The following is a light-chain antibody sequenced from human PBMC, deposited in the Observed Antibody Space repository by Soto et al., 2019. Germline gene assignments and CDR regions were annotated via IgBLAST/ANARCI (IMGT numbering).Light chain of an antibody. V-gene: IGKV1-12*01. CDR1: HGVNGW. Sequence: IQMTQSPSSVSASVGDTVTLSCQTSHGVNGWLAWYQQKPGKAPTLLIYTVSNLQSGVPSRFSGSSSGTDFSLTITNLQPEDFATYFCQQGKTFPFTFGPGTKVEVK. CDR2: TVS. CDR3: QQGKTFPFT. J-gene: IGKJ3*01.